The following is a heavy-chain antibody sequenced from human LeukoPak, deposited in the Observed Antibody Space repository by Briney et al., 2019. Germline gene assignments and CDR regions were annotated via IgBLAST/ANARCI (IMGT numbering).Heavy chain of an antibody. D-gene: IGHD6-19*01. Sequence: GGALRLSCAASGCPFSTYSMNWVRPAPGRGREWVSSISGSSGYIHYADSVKDRFTISRDNAKNSLYLQMNSLRAEDTAMYECARCTATTWRAMAGGYYWGQGALVTVSS. J-gene: IGHJ4*02. CDR3: ARCTATTWRAMAGGYY. V-gene: IGHV3-21*01. CDR1: GCPFSTYS. CDR2: ISGSSGYI.